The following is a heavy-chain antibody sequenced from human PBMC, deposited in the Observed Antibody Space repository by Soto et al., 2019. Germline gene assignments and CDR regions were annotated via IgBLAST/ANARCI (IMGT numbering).Heavy chain of an antibody. CDR2: IDPGDSQT. CDR1: GYSFTSYW. J-gene: IGHJ4*02. V-gene: IGHV5-10-1*01. Sequence: GESLKISCKGSGYSFTSYWISWVRQKPGKGLEWMGRIDPGDSQTYYSPSFRGHVTISVTKSITTVFLQWSSLRASDTAMYYCARQIYDSDTGPNFQYYFDSWGQGTPVTVS. CDR3: ARQIYDSDTGPNFQYYFDS. D-gene: IGHD3-22*01.